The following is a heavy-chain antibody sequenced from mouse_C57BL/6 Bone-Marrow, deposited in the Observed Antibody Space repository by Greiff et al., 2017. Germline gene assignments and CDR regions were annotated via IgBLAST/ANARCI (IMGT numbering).Heavy chain of an antibody. D-gene: IGHD1-1*01. CDR1: GFSLSTSGMG. CDR3: ARVYYYGSSSYYCDY. V-gene: IGHV8-12*01. J-gene: IGHJ2*01. Sequence: QVTLKESGPGILQSSQTLSLTCSFSGFSLSTSGMGVCWIRQPSGKGLDWMAHLYWDDDKRYNPSLKSRLTISKDTSRNQVFLKITSVDTADTATYYCARVYYYGSSSYYCDYWGQGTTLTVSS. CDR2: LYWDDDK.